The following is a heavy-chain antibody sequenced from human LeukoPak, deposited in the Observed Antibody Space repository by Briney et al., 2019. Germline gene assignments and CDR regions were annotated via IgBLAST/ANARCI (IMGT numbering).Heavy chain of an antibody. CDR1: GFTFSGYW. CDR3: AKEAPYGSGSYSNYYYGMDV. Sequence: GGSLRLSCAASGFTFSGYWMHWVRQAPGKGLVWVSRINSDGSSTSYADSVKGRFTISRDNAKNTLYLQMNSLRAEDTAVYYCAKEAPYGSGSYSNYYYGMDVWGQGTTVTVSS. D-gene: IGHD3-10*01. J-gene: IGHJ6*02. V-gene: IGHV3-74*01. CDR2: INSDGSST.